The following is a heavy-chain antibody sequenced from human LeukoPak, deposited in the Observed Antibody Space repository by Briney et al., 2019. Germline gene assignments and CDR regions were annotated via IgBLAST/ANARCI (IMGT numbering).Heavy chain of an antibody. D-gene: IGHD6-19*01. V-gene: IGHV5-51*01. J-gene: IGHJ5*01. CDR2: IYPGNSDT. CDR3: ARHSSVAGTSGCFDS. Sequence: GESLKISCKISGDRLTNNWIGWVRQVPGKGLEWMGLIYPGNSDTRYSPSFHGHVTISADKSTTTAYLQWSSLSDTDTAMYYCARHSSVAGTSGCFDSWGQGTLVTVSS. CDR1: GDRLTNNW.